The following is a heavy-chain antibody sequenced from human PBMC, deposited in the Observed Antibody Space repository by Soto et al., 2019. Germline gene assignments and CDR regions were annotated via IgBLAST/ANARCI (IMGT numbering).Heavy chain of an antibody. CDR2: INHSGST. Sequence: SETLSLTCAVYGGSFSGYYWSWIRQPPGKGLEWIGEINHSGSTNYNPSLKSRVTKSVDTSKNQFSLKLSSVTAADTAVYYCASFTGRRSGWYRGAFDIWGQGTMVTVSS. CDR3: ASFTGRRSGWYRGAFDI. J-gene: IGHJ3*02. CDR1: GGSFSGYY. D-gene: IGHD6-19*01. V-gene: IGHV4-34*01.